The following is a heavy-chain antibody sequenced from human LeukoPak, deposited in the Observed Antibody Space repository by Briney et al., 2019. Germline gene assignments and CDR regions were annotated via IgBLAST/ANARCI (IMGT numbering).Heavy chain of an antibody. CDR2: INTNTGNP. Sequence: ASVKVSCKASGYTFTSYTMNWVRQAPGQGLEWMGWINTNTGNPTYAQGFTGRFVFSLDTSVSTAYLQISSLKAEDTAVYYCARNYGDYVDYYYYYYMDVWGKGTTVTVSS. CDR1: GYTFTSYT. V-gene: IGHV7-4-1*02. CDR3: ARNYGDYVDYYYYYYMDV. J-gene: IGHJ6*03. D-gene: IGHD4-17*01.